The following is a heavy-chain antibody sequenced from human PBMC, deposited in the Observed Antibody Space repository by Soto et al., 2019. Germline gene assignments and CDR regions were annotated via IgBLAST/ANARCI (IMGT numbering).Heavy chain of an antibody. Sequence: GGSLRLSCAASGFTFSNAWMNWVRQAPGKGLEWVGRIKSKTDGGTTDYAAPVKGRFTISRDDSKNTLYLQMNSLKTEDQAVYYCTTDPLDSSGWYWASYGMDVWGQGTTVTVSS. CDR3: TTDPLDSSGWYWASYGMDV. CDR1: GFTFSNAW. CDR2: IKSKTDGGTT. D-gene: IGHD6-19*01. J-gene: IGHJ6*02. V-gene: IGHV3-15*07.